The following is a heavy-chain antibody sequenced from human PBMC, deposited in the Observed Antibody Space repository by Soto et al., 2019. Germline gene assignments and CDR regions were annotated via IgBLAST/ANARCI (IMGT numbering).Heavy chain of an antibody. D-gene: IGHD4-17*01. CDR1: GGSFSGYY. Sequence: QVQLQQWGAGLLKPSETLSLTCAVYGGSFSGYYWSWIRQPPGKGLEWIGEINHSGSTNYNPSLKSRVTISVATSMTQSSLKLSPVTAADTAVYYCAREYGDYGVIDYWGQGTLVTVSS. CDR3: AREYGDYGVIDY. V-gene: IGHV4-34*01. CDR2: INHSGST. J-gene: IGHJ4*02.